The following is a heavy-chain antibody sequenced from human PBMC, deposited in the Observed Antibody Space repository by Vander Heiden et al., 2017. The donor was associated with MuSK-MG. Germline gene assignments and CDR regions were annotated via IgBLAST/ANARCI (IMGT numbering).Heavy chain of an antibody. Sequence: EVQLVESGGGLVQPGGSLRLSCVTSGFTFSSHSMNWVRQAPGKGLEWIAYVKIDRIAFHYSDSVEGRFTISRDNAKNSVYLQMNNLRVEDTAVYYCARDPSEYDPLTGAFGIDHWGQGTRVTVSS. CDR2: VKIDRIAF. CDR1: GFTFSSHS. CDR3: ARDPSEYDPLTGAFGIDH. J-gene: IGHJ4*02. D-gene: IGHD3-9*01. V-gene: IGHV3-48*04.